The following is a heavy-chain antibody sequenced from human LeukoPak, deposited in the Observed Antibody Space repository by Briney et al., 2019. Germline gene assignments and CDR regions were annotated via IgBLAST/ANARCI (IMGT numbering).Heavy chain of an antibody. CDR3: ANGVRGVINWFDP. V-gene: IGHV3-23*01. CDR1: GFTFSSYA. CDR2: ISGSGGSI. J-gene: IGHJ5*02. D-gene: IGHD3-10*01. Sequence: QSGGSLRLSCAASGFTFSSYALSWVRQAPGMGLDWVSAISGSGGSIYYADSVKGRFTISRDNSKNTLYLQMNSLRAEDTAVYYCANGVRGVINWFDPWGQGTLVTVSS.